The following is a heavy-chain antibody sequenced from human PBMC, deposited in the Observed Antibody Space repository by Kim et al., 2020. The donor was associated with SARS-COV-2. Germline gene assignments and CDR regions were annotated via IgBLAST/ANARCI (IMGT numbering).Heavy chain of an antibody. V-gene: IGHV4-4*07. Sequence: TSNPSLKRRVTMSVDTSKNQFSLKLSSVTAADTAVYYCARAGPLGVYFQHWGQGTLVTVSS. D-gene: IGHD3-16*01. J-gene: IGHJ1*01. CDR3: ARAGPLGVYFQH.